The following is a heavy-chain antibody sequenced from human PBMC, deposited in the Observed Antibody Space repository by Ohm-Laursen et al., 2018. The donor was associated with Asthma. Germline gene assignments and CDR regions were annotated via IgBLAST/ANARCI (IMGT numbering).Heavy chain of an antibody. J-gene: IGHJ4*02. CDR3: ARNTDNYDSSGYKFDY. D-gene: IGHD3-22*01. V-gene: IGHV1-69*13. CDR1: GGTFSSYA. CDR2: IIPIFGTA. Sequence: ASVKVSCKASGGTFSSYAISWVRQAPGQGLEWMGGIIPIFGTANYAQKFQGRVTITADESTSTAYMELSSLRSEDTAVYYCARNTDNYDSSGYKFDYWGQGTLVTVSS.